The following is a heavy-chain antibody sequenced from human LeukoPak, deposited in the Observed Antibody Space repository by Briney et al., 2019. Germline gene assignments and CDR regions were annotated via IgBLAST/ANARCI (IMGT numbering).Heavy chain of an antibody. CDR3: ARDGAARDYYGSGSYYKWVNWFDP. CDR1: GYTFTGYY. V-gene: IGHV1-2*02. CDR2: INPNSGGT. Sequence: ASVKVSCKASGYTFTGYYMHWVRQAPGQGLEWMGWINPNSGGTNYAQKFQSRVTMTRDTSISTAYMELSRLRSDDTAVYYCARDGAARDYYGSGSYYKWVNWFDPWGQGTLVTVSS. J-gene: IGHJ5*02. D-gene: IGHD3-10*01.